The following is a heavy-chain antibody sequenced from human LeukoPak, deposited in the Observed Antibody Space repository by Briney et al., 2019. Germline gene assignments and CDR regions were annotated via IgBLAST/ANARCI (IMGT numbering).Heavy chain of an antibody. CDR2: ISDTGNT. Sequence: GGSLRLSCAASGFTLSSYAMSWVRQAPGKGLEWVSAISDTGNTYHADSVKGRFTISRDNSKNTLYLQMNSLRAEDTAVYYCARGGSYLSAFDIWGQGTMVTVSS. D-gene: IGHD1-26*01. CDR1: GFTLSSYA. CDR3: ARGGSYLSAFDI. V-gene: IGHV3-23*01. J-gene: IGHJ3*02.